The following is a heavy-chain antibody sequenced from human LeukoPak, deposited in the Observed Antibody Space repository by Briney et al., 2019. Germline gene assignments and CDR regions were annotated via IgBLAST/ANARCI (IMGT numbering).Heavy chain of an antibody. D-gene: IGHD5-18*01. CDR1: GFTFSSYW. CDR2: ISSSGSYI. Sequence: GGSLRLSCAASGFTFSSYWMSWVRQAPGKGLEWVSSISSSGSYIYYADSVKGRFTISRDNARKSLYLQMNTLRAEDTAVYYCARGSDTAMVLSSCFDYWGQGTLVTVSS. V-gene: IGHV3-21*01. J-gene: IGHJ4*02. CDR3: ARGSDTAMVLSSCFDY.